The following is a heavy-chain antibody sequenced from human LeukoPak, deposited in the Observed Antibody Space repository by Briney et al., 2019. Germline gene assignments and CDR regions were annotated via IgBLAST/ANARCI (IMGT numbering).Heavy chain of an antibody. Sequence: GASVKVSCKATGYTFTSYAISWVRQAPGQGLEWMGGIIPIFGQANYAQKFQGRVTITADESTSTAYMELSSLRSEDTAVYYCARVAGGRYCSSTSCYMRGWFDPWGQGTLVTVSS. J-gene: IGHJ5*02. CDR2: IIPIFGQA. V-gene: IGHV1-69*13. CDR1: GYTFTSYA. D-gene: IGHD2-2*02. CDR3: ARVAGGRYCSSTSCYMRGWFDP.